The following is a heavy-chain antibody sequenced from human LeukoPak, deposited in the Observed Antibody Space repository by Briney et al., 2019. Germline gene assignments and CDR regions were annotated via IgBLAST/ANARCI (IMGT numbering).Heavy chain of an antibody. CDR3: ARAPPSDYAFDI. CDR2: IYSGGST. J-gene: IGHJ3*02. D-gene: IGHD3-10*01. Sequence: GGSLRLSCAASGLTVSSNYMSWVRQAPGKGLEWVSVIYSGGSTYYADSVKGRFTISRDNSKNTLYLQMNSLRAEDTAVYYCARAPPSDYAFDIWGQGTMVTVSS. V-gene: IGHV3-66*01. CDR1: GLTVSSNY.